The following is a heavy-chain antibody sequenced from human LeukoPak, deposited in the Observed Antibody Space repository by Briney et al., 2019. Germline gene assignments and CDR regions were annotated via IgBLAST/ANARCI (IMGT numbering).Heavy chain of an antibody. D-gene: IGHD2-21*01. CDR1: GGSIRSYY. CDR2: IYFSGST. CDR3: ARRSHVFANPREVDY. J-gene: IGHJ4*02. Sequence: PSETLSLTCTVSGGSIRSYYWSWIRQPPGKGLEWIGYIYFSGSTSYNPSLKSRVTISVDRSKNQFSLKLSSVTAADTAVYYCARRSHVFANPREVDYWGQGTLVTVSS. V-gene: IGHV4-59*12.